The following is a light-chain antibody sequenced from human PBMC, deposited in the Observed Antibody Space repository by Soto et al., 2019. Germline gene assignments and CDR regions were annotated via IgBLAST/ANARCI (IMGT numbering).Light chain of an antibody. CDR3: SSFESSRTEV. CDR2: DVS. CDR1: SSDVGGYNY. Sequence: QSVLTQPASVSGSPGQSITLSCTGTSSDVGGYNYVSWYQHHPGKAPKLIIYDVSNRPSGVSNRFSGSKSGNTASLSISGLQAEDEDDYYCSSFESSRTEVFGTGTKVTVL. V-gene: IGLV2-14*03. J-gene: IGLJ1*01.